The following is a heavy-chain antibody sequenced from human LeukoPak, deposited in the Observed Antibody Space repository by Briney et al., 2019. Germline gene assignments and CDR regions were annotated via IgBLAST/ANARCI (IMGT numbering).Heavy chain of an antibody. CDR2: IYYSGST. CDR3: ARDGNRPYGYFDY. D-gene: IGHD1-14*01. Sequence: SETLSLTCTVSGGSISSGGYYWSWIRQHPGKGLEWTGYIYYSGSTYYNPSLKSRVTISVDTSKNQFSLKLSSVTAADTAVYYCARDGNRPYGYFDYWGQGTLVTVSS. V-gene: IGHV4-31*03. J-gene: IGHJ4*02. CDR1: GGSISSGGYY.